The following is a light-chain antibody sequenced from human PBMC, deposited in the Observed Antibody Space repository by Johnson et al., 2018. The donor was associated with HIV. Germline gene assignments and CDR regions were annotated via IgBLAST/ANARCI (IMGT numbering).Light chain of an antibody. V-gene: IGLV1-51*01. Sequence: QSVLTQPPSVSAAPGQMVTISCSGSSSNIGNNYVSWYQQLPGTAPKLLIYETNKRPSEIPDRFSGSKSGTSATLGITGLQTEDEAEYYCGTWDSSLSAYVFGTGTKVTVL. CDR1: SSNIGNNY. CDR2: ETN. CDR3: GTWDSSLSAYV. J-gene: IGLJ1*01.